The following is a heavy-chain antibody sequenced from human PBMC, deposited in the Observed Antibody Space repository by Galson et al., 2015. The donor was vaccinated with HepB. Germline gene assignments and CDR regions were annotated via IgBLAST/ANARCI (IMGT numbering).Heavy chain of an antibody. D-gene: IGHD1-1*01. CDR1: GSTVNAFT. J-gene: IGHJ3*02. V-gene: IGHV1-3*01. Sequence: SVKVSCKASGSTVNAFTMHWVRQAPRQRLEWMGRINADTGYTKSSQSSQGRVTITWDTSATTAYMEGTSLKSADTALYYCAEDRWNDDVFDIWGQGTMVTVSS. CDR2: INADTGYT. CDR3: AEDRWNDDVFDI.